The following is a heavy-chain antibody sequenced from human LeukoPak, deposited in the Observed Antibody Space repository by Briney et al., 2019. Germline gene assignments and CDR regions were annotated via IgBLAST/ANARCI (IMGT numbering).Heavy chain of an antibody. CDR1: GYTFTGYY. D-gene: IGHD2-2*01. J-gene: IGHJ3*02. CDR3: ARDGGYCSSTSCYLEAFDI. Sequence: ASVKASCKASGYTFTGYYMHWVRQAPGQGLEWMGWINPNSGGTNYAQKFQGRVTMTRDTSISTAYMELSRLRSDDTAVYYCARDGGYCSSTSCYLEAFDIWGQGTMVTVSS. CDR2: INPNSGGT. V-gene: IGHV1-2*02.